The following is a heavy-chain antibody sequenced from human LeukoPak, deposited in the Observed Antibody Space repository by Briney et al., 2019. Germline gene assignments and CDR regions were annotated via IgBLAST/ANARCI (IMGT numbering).Heavy chain of an antibody. CDR3: ARGSLYYDFWSGPDIPNWFDP. Sequence: SETLSLTCTVSGGSISSGDYYWSWIRQPPGKGLGWIGYIYYSGSTYYNPSLKSRVTISVDTSKKQFSLKLRSVTAADTAVYYCARGSLYYDFWSGPDIPNWFDPWGQGTLVTVSS. CDR2: IYYSGST. V-gene: IGHV4-30-4*01. J-gene: IGHJ5*02. D-gene: IGHD3-3*01. CDR1: GGSISSGDYY.